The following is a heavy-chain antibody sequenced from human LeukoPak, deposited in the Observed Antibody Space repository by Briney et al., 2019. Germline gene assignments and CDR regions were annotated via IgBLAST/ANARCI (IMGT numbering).Heavy chain of an antibody. V-gene: IGHV1-2*02. D-gene: IGHD5-18*01. J-gene: IGHJ3*02. Sequence: ASVNVSCKASGYTFTDYYMHWLRQAPGQGLEWMGWINPSRGGTNYAQKFQARVTMTRDTSIATTYMELNRLTSDDTAVYCCAREMDTSEAFDIWGQGTLVTVSS. CDR3: AREMDTSEAFDI. CDR2: INPSRGGT. CDR1: GYTFTDYY.